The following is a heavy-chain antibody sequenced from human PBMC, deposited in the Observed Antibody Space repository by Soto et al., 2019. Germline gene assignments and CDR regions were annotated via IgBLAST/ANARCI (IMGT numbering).Heavy chain of an antibody. V-gene: IGHV3-53*01. J-gene: IGHJ4*02. CDR3: ARCSGWYGQCYFDC. CDR1: GFIVSSSY. CDR2: IYSDGRT. Sequence: PGGSLRLSCAASGFIVSSSYMSWVRQAPGKGLERVSVIYSDGRTYYADSVKGRFTISRDNSKNTLYLQMNSLSAEDTAVYYCARCSGWYGQCYFDCWGQGTLVTVSS. D-gene: IGHD6-13*01.